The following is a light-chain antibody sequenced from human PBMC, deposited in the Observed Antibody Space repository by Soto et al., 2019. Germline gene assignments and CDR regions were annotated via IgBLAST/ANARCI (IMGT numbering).Light chain of an antibody. CDR1: ESISRH. V-gene: IGKV1-39*01. CDR3: QQSYSPLSIT. CDR2: AAS. J-gene: IGKJ5*01. Sequence: DLQMTQSPSSLSASVGDRVTITCRASESISRHLNWYQQKPGKAPKLLIYAASSLQNGVPSRFSGGGSGTDFTLTISNLQPEDFATYYCQQSYSPLSITFGQGTRLEMK.